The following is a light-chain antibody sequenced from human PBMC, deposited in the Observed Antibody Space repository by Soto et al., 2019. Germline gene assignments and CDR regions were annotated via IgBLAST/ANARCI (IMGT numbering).Light chain of an antibody. CDR2: AAS. CDR3: QKYNSAPWT. Sequence: DIQMTQSQSSLSASVGDRFTITCQASQDISNYLNWYQQKPGKVPKLLIYAASTLQSGVPSRFSGSGSGTDFTLTISSLQPEDVATYYCQKYNSAPWTFGQGTKVDI. J-gene: IGKJ1*01. V-gene: IGKV1-27*01. CDR1: QDISNY.